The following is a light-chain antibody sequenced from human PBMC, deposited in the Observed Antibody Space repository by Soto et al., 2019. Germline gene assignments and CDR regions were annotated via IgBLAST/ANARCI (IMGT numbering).Light chain of an antibody. Sequence: QSALTQPASVSGSPGQSITISCTGTSSDIGGYNFVSWYQHHPGKAPKLMIYEVNKRPSGVSSRFSGSKSGNTASLTISGLQTGEEADYYCRSFTTSSTLVVFGGGTKLTVL. V-gene: IGLV2-14*01. J-gene: IGLJ2*01. CDR3: RSFTTSSTLVV. CDR1: SSDIGGYNF. CDR2: EVN.